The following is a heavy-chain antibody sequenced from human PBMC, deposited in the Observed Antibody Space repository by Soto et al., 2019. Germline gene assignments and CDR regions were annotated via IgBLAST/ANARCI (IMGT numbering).Heavy chain of an antibody. Sequence: GGSLRLSCAASGFTFSSYAMSWVRQAPGKGLEWVSSISGSGGSTYYADSVKGRFTISRDNSKNTLYLQMNSLRGEDTAVYYCAQARDMIVVPLGYWVQGTLVTVFS. CDR1: GFTFSSYA. CDR2: ISGSGGST. V-gene: IGHV3-23*01. CDR3: AQARDMIVVPLGY. D-gene: IGHD3-22*01. J-gene: IGHJ4*02.